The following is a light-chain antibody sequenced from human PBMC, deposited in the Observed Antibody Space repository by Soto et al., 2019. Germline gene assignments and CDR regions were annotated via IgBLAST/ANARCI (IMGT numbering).Light chain of an antibody. CDR3: AAWDDSLNGYV. J-gene: IGLJ1*01. V-gene: IGLV1-44*01. Sequence: QSVLTQPPSASGTPGQRVTISCSGSSSNIGSNTVNWYHQLPGTAPKLLIYSNNQRPSGVPDRFSGSKSGTSASLAISGLQSADEADYYCAAWDDSLNGYVFGTGTKVTVL. CDR1: SSNIGSNT. CDR2: SNN.